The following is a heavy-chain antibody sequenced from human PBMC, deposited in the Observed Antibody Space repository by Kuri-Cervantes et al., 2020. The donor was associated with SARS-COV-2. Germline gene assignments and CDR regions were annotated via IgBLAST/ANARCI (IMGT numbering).Heavy chain of an antibody. CDR1: GFTFSGSA. J-gene: IGHJ4*02. D-gene: IGHD2-21*01. CDR2: ISHDGKNK. Sequence: GGSLRLSCAASGFTFSGSAMHWVRQAPGKGLEWVAVISHDGKNKKCIASGKGRFTISRDNSQNTLYLHMKSLRSEDTTMYYCAKDRVGVQDFWGQGTLVTVSS. CDR3: AKDRVGVQDF. V-gene: IGHV3-30*04.